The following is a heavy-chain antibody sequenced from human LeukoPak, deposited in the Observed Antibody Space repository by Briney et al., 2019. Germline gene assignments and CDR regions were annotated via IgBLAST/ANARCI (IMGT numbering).Heavy chain of an antibody. D-gene: IGHD2-15*01. V-gene: IGHV3-48*02. Sequence: GGSLRLSCAASGFTFISYSMNWVRQAPGKGLEWVSYISSSSRTTYYADSVKGRFTISRDNAKNSLFLQMNSLRDEDTAVYYCASHLIAPNCSGVSCYSAYYLWGQGTLVTVSS. J-gene: IGHJ4*02. CDR1: GFTFISYS. CDR3: ASHLIAPNCSGVSCYSAYYL. CDR2: ISSSSRTT.